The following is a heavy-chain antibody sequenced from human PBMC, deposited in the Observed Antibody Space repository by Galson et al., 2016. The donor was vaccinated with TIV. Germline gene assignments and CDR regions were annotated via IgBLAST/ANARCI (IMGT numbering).Heavy chain of an antibody. CDR1: GGTFSNYA. D-gene: IGHD2/OR15-2a*01. Sequence: SVKVSCKASGGTFSNYAITWVRQAPGQGLEWMGRILPIYGTTVYAQTFQDRLTLTAERSTGTANMELSSLRSDDTAVYYCARAASMANHYYYGMDLWGQGTTVIVSS. V-gene: IGHV1-69*06. CDR3: ARAASMANHYYYGMDL. CDR2: ILPIYGTT. J-gene: IGHJ6*02.